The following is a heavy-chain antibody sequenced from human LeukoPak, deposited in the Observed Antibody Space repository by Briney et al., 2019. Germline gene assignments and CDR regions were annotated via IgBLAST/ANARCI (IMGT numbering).Heavy chain of an antibody. V-gene: IGHV3-33*01. J-gene: IGHJ6*02. CDR2: ISPDEKK. Sequence: GGSLRLSCAASGFIFRSHGMNWFRQAPGKGLEWVAGISPDEKKYYVDAVKGRFTISRDNSKNTLYLQMNSLRVEDTAMYYCARDLSYFSFDDWGQGTTVTVSS. D-gene: IGHD2-21*01. CDR1: GFIFRSHG. CDR3: ARDLSYFSFDD.